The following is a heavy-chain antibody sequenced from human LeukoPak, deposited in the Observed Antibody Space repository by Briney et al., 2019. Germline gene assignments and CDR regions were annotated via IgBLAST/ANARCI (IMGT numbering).Heavy chain of an antibody. CDR1: GFTFSSYS. CDR3: ARGRVYCSGTSCYEYY. CDR2: ISSSSTI. J-gene: IGHJ4*02. V-gene: IGHV3-48*02. Sequence: GGSLRLSCAASGFTFSSYSMNWVRQAPGKGLEWVSYISSSSTIYYADSVRGRFTISRDNAKNSLYLQMNSLRDEDTAVYYCARGRVYCSGTSCYEYYWGQGTLVTVSS. D-gene: IGHD2-2*01.